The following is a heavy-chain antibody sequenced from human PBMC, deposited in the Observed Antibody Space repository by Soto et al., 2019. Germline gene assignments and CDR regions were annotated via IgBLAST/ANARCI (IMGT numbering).Heavy chain of an antibody. CDR3: ARLLGVVVVAATDWFDP. V-gene: IGHV5-51*01. D-gene: IGHD2-15*01. Sequence: GESLKISCKGSGYSFTSYWIGWVRQMPGKGLEWMGIIYPGDSDTRYSPSFQGQVTISADKSISTAYLQWRSLKASDTAMYYCARLLGVVVVAATDWFDPWGQGTLVTVSS. J-gene: IGHJ5*02. CDR1: GYSFTSYW. CDR2: IYPGDSDT.